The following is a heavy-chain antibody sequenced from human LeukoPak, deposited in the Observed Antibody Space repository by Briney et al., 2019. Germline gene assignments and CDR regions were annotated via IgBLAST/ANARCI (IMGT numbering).Heavy chain of an antibody. D-gene: IGHD3-9*01. V-gene: IGHV3-21*01. CDR3: ARRNYDILTGRAYDAFDI. Sequence: PGGSLRLSCAASGFTFSSYSMNWVRQAPGKGLEWVSSISSSSYIYYADSVKGRFTISRDNAKNSLYLQMNSLRAEDTAVYYCARRNYDILTGRAYDAFDIWGQGTMVTVSS. CDR2: ISSSSYI. J-gene: IGHJ3*02. CDR1: GFTFSSYS.